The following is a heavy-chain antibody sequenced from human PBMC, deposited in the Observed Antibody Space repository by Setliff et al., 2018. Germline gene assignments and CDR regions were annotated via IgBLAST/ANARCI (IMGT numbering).Heavy chain of an antibody. D-gene: IGHD2-2*01. CDR1: GYTFTDYY. CDR3: TRTPCSSSRCLSQLDY. J-gene: IGHJ4*02. CDR2: VDPEDGET. Sequence: ASVKVSCKASGYTFTDYYMHWVQQAPGKGLEWMGRVDPEDGETIYAEKFQGRVTITADTSTDTAYMELNSLKTEDTAVYYCTRTPCSSSRCLSQLDYWSQGALVTVSS. V-gene: IGHV1-69-2*01.